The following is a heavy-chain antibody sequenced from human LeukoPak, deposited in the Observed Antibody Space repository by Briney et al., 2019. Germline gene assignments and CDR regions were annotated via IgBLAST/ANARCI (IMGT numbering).Heavy chain of an antibody. Sequence: GESLKIACKGSGYSFTSYWIGWVSQMPGKGIAWMGIIYPGDSDTRYNPSFQGQVTISADKSISTAYLQWSSLKASDTAMYYCATMYSSGWFQHWGQGTLVTVSS. D-gene: IGHD6-19*01. V-gene: IGHV5-51*01. CDR1: GYSFTSYW. CDR3: ATMYSSGWFQH. CDR2: IYPGDSDT. J-gene: IGHJ1*01.